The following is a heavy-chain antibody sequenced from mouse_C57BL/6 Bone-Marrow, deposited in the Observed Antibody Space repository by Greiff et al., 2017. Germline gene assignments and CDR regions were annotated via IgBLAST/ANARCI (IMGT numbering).Heavy chain of an antibody. CDR1: GFTFSDYG. Sequence: EVKLVESGGGLVQPGGSLKLSCAASGFTFSDYGMAWVRQAPRKGPEWVAFISNLAYSIYYADTVTGRFTISRENAKNTLYLEMSSLRSEDTAMYYCARDYYYGSSPFAYWGQGTLVTVSA. J-gene: IGHJ3*01. V-gene: IGHV5-15*01. D-gene: IGHD1-1*01. CDR2: ISNLAYSI. CDR3: ARDYYYGSSPFAY.